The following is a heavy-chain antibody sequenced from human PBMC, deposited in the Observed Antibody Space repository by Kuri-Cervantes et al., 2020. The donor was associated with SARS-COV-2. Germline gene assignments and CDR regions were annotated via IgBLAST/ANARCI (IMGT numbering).Heavy chain of an antibody. V-gene: IGHV3-30*18. CDR1: GFTFSSYG. Sequence: GESLKISCAASGFTFSSYGMHWVRQAPGKGLEWVAVISYDGSDRYYADSVKGRFTISRDNSKNTLYLQMNSLRAEDTAVYYCVKVWSGSYSHYYYYAMDVWGQGTTVTVSS. CDR2: ISYDGSDR. CDR3: VKVWSGSYSHYYYYAMDV. D-gene: IGHD3-10*01. J-gene: IGHJ6*02.